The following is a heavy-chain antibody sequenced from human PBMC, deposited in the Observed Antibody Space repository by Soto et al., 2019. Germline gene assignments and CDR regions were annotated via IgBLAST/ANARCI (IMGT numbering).Heavy chain of an antibody. CDR1: GFTFSTYG. J-gene: IGHJ6*03. CDR2: IWSDGSSE. D-gene: IGHD2-2*01. V-gene: IGHV3-33*01. Sequence: QVHLVESGGGVVQPGMSLRLSCATSGFTFSTYGMHWVRQAPGKGLEWVAVIWSDGSSEYYADSVKGRFTISRDNSKKTVYLQMSSVTVEDTGMYSCARCQAWGTIRLKCYYAYIDVWGKGTTVTVS. CDR3: ARCQAWGTIRLKCYYAYIDV.